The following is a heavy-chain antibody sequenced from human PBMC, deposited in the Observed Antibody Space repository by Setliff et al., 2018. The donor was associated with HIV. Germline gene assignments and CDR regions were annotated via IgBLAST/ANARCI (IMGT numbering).Heavy chain of an antibody. V-gene: IGHV3-7*03. D-gene: IGHD3-22*01. CDR2: INQDGSEK. CDR1: EFTFSGHW. CDR3: ARTYYYDASGYYRPFDI. J-gene: IGHJ3*02. Sequence: GGSLRLSCAASEFTFSGHWMSWVRQAPGKGLEWVANINQDGSEKNYVDFVHGRFIISRDYAKNSLYLQMNSLRAEDTVVYYCARTYYYDASGYYRPFDIWGQGTMVTVSS.